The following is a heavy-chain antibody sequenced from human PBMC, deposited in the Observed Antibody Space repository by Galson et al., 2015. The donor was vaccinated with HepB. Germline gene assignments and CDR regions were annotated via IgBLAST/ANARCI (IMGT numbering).Heavy chain of an antibody. CDR2: ISSSSSYT. V-gene: IGHV3-11*06. Sequence: SLRLSCAASGFTFSDYYMSWIRQAPGKGLEWVSYISSSSSYTNYADSVKGRFTISRDNAKNSLYLQMNSLRAEDTAVYYCARDLPTNRIAAAGLYWYFDLWGRGTLVTVSS. CDR3: ARDLPTNRIAAAGLYWYFDL. D-gene: IGHD6-13*01. J-gene: IGHJ2*01. CDR1: GFTFSDYY.